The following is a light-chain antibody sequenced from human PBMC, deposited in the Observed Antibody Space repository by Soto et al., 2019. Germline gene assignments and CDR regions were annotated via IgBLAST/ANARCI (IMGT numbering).Light chain of an antibody. CDR3: GTWDSSLSAGWV. CDR2: DNN. J-gene: IGLJ3*02. CDR1: SSNIGNNY. V-gene: IGLV1-51*01. Sequence: QSVLTQPPSVSAAPGQKVTISCSGSSSNIGNNYVSWYQQLPGTAPKLLIYDNNKRPSGIPDRFSGSKPGTSATLGITGLQTGDEADYYCGTWDSSLSAGWVFGGGTKLTVL.